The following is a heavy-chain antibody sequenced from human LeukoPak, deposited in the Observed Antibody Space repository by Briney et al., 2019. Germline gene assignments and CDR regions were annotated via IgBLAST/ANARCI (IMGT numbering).Heavy chain of an antibody. CDR3: ATKEGYNWNTAWFDP. V-gene: IGHV1-2*06. D-gene: IGHD1/OR15-1a*01. CDR1: GYTFTGYH. CDR2: SNPNSGDT. J-gene: IGHJ5*02. Sequence: ASVKVSCKASGYTFTGYHMHWVRQAPGQGLEWMGRSNPNSGDTNYAQKFQGRVTMTEDTSTDTAYMELSSLRSEDTAVYYCATKEGYNWNTAWFDPWGQGTLVTVSS.